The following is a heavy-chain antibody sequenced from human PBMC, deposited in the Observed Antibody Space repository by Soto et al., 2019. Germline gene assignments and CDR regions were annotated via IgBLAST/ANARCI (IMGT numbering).Heavy chain of an antibody. Sequence: ASVKVSCKASGGTFSSYAISWVRQAPGQGLEWMGGIIPIFGTANYAQKFQGRVTITADESTSTAYMELSSLRSEDTAVYYCASGFSQYYYYGMDVWGQGTTVTVSS. CDR1: GGTFSSYA. CDR2: IIPIFGTA. CDR3: ASGFSQYYYYGMDV. J-gene: IGHJ6*02. V-gene: IGHV1-69*13. D-gene: IGHD3-10*01.